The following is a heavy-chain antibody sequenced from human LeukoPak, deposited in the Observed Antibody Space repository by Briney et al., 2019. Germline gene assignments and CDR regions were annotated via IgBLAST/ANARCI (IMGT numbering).Heavy chain of an antibody. V-gene: IGHV1-24*01. CDR1: GYTLTELS. CDR3: ATDLSGWSGFDY. D-gene: IGHD6-19*01. J-gene: IGHJ4*02. Sequence: AASVKVSCKVSGYTLTELSMHWVRQAPGKGLEWMGGFDPEDGETIYAQKFQGRVTMTEDTSTDTAYMELSSLRSEDTAVYCCATDLSGWSGFDYWGQGTLVTVSS. CDR2: FDPEDGET.